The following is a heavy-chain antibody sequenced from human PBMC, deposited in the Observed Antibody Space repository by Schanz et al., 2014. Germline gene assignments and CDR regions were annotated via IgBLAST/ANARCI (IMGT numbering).Heavy chain of an antibody. CDR3: ARDRDQWDGNYLDY. J-gene: IGHJ4*02. V-gene: IGHV1-18*04. CDR1: GYTFTNND. CDR2: IGGSDGNT. Sequence: QVQLVQSGAEVKKPGASVKVYCKASGYTFTNNDICWVRQAPGQGLEWMGWIGGSDGNTNFAQKFQGRVTMTTDTSTSTVYMELRSLTSDDSAVYYCARDRDQWDGNYLDYWGQGTLVTVSS. D-gene: IGHD1-26*01.